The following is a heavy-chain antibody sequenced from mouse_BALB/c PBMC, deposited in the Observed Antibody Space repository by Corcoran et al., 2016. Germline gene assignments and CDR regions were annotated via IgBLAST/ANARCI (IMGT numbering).Heavy chain of an antibody. CDR1: GYSITSGYY. V-gene: IGHV3-6*02. D-gene: IGHD2-4*01. CDR3: ARQYYDVDY. CDR2: ISYDGSN. Sequence: DVQLQESGPGLVKPSQSLSLTCSVTGYSITSGYYWNWIRQFPGNKLEWMGYISYDGSNNYNPSLKNRISITRDTSKNQFFLKLNSVTTEDTATYYCARQYYDVDYWGQGTTLTVSS. J-gene: IGHJ2*01.